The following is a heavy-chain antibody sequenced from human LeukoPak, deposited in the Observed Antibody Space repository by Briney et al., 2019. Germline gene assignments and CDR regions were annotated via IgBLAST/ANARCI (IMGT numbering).Heavy chain of an antibody. Sequence: PGGSLRLSCAASGFTFSSCGMSWVRQTPGKGLEWVSGISGSGGRTYQADSVKGRFTISRDNSKNTLYLQMNSLRAEDTAVYYCARDTELLWFGELTSFDPWGQGTLVTVSS. CDR3: ARDTELLWFGELTSFDP. CDR2: ISGSGGRT. CDR1: GFTFSSCG. J-gene: IGHJ5*02. V-gene: IGHV3-23*01. D-gene: IGHD3-10*01.